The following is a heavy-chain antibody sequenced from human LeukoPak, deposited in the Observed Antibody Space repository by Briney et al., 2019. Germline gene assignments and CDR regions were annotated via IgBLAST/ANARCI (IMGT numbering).Heavy chain of an antibody. CDR3: ARDQDAFDI. CDR1: TRSISSGSYY. V-gene: IGHV4-61*02. CDR2: IYTSGST. Sequence: SQTLSLTCPVSTRSISSGSYYWSWIRQPAGKGLEWLGRIYTSGSTNYNPSVKSRVTISVDTSKNQFSLKLSSVTAADTAVYYCARDQDAFDIWGQGTMVTVSS. J-gene: IGHJ3*02.